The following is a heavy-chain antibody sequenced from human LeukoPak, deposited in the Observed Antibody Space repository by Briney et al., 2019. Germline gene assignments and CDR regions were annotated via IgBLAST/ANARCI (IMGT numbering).Heavy chain of an antibody. V-gene: IGHV3-53*01. CDR2: IYSGGST. Sequence: GGSLRLSCTASGFTFRDYTINWVRQAPGKGLEWVSVIYSGGSTYYADSVKGRFTISRDNSKNTLYLQMNSLRAEDTAVYYCARDIRWLQSDDAFDIWGQGTMVTVSS. CDR3: ARDIRWLQSDDAFDI. D-gene: IGHD5-24*01. J-gene: IGHJ3*02. CDR1: GFTFRDYT.